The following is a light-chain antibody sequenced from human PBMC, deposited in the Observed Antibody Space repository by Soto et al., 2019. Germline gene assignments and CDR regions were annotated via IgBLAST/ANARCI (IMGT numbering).Light chain of an antibody. CDR3: QHYNSYSEA. V-gene: IGKV1-5*03. CDR2: KAS. J-gene: IGKJ1*01. CDR1: QTISSW. Sequence: DIQMTQSPSTLSGSVGDRVTITCRASQTISSWLAWYQQKPGKAPKLLSYKASTLKSGVPARFRGSGSGTEFTLPISSLQPDDFATYYCQHYNSYSEAFGQGTKVELK.